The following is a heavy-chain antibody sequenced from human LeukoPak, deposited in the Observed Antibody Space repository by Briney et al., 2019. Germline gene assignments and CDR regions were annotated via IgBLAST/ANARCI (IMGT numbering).Heavy chain of an antibody. J-gene: IGHJ6*02. CDR3: ARGGQQWLSTNYYYYGMDV. V-gene: IGHV1-46*01. Sequence: ASVKVSCKASGYTFTSYYMHWVRQAPGQGLEWMGIINPSGGSTSYAQKFQGRVTMTRDMSTSTVYMELSSLRSDDTAVYYCARGGQQWLSTNYYYYGMDVWGQGTTVTVSS. CDR1: GYTFTSYY. CDR2: INPSGGST. D-gene: IGHD6-19*01.